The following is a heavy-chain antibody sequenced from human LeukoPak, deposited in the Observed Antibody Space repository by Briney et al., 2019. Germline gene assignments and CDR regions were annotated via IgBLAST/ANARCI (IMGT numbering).Heavy chain of an antibody. CDR1: GGTFSSYA. CDR3: ARVFGGIAAAANWFDP. Sequence: ASVKVSCKASGGTFSSYAISWVRQAPGQGLEWMGGIIPIFGTANYAQKFQGRVTITTDESTSTAYMELSSLRSEDTAVYYCARVFGGIAAAANWFDPWGQGTLVTVSP. V-gene: IGHV1-69*05. J-gene: IGHJ5*02. D-gene: IGHD6-13*01. CDR2: IIPIFGTA.